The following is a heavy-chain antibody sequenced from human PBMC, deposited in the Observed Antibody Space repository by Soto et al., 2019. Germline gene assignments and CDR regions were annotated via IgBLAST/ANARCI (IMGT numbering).Heavy chain of an antibody. CDR2: LILIICTP. Sequence: SSVKVACKASGASFSSDAISWVLQDPEQGLEWVGGLILIICTPKYPQKFQGRVTIIADTSTTTAYLDRSSLRSEDTAIYYCARDPGRSSNRWRVRQVADGDYCVLDVWDQGTTVTVSS. D-gene: IGHD2-2*01. CDR1: GASFSSDA. J-gene: IGHJ6*02. V-gene: IGHV1-69*06. CDR3: ARDPGRSSNRWRVRQVADGDYCVLDV.